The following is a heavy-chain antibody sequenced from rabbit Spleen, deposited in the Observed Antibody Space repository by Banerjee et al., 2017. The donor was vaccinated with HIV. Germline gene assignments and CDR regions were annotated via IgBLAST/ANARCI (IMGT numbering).Heavy chain of an antibody. D-gene: IGHD8-1*01. J-gene: IGHJ6*01. CDR2: IAGSSSGFT. Sequence: QSLEESGGDLVKPGASLTLSCKASGFTISNYWLNWVRQAPGKGLEWISCIAGSSSGFTYSATWAKGRFTCSKTSSTTVTLQMTSLTVADTATYFCARDTGSSFSSYGMDLWGPGTLVPVS. CDR1: GFTISNYW. CDR3: ARDTGSSFSSYGMDL. V-gene: IGHV1S40*01.